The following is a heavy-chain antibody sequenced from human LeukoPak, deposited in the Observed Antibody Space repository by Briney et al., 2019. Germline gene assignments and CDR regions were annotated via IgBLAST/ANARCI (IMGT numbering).Heavy chain of an antibody. Sequence: SVKVSCTASGGTFSSYAISWVRQAPGQGLEWMGGIIPIFGTANYAQKFQGRVTITADESTSTAYMELSSLRSEDTAVYYCARGVRGGWYGDYWGQGTLVTVSS. CDR3: ARGVRGGWYGDY. CDR1: GGTFSSYA. CDR2: IIPIFGTA. V-gene: IGHV1-69*13. J-gene: IGHJ4*02. D-gene: IGHD6-19*01.